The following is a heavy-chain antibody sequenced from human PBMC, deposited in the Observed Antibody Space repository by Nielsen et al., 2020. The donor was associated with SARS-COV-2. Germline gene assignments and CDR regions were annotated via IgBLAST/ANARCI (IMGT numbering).Heavy chain of an antibody. Sequence: SETLSLTCTVSGGSISSGDYYWSWIRQPPGKGLEWIGYIYYSGSTYYNPSLMSRVTISVDTSKNQFSLKLSSVTAADTAVYYCAREAAVVTAPGWFDPWGQGTLVTVSS. V-gene: IGHV4-30-4*01. D-gene: IGHD2-21*02. CDR2: IYYSGST. CDR1: GGSISSGDYY. CDR3: AREAAVVTAPGWFDP. J-gene: IGHJ5*02.